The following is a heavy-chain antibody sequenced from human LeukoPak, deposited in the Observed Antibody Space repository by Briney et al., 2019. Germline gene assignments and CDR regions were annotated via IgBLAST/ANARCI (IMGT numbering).Heavy chain of an antibody. Sequence: SETLSLTCTVSGGSISTSSYYWGWIRQPPGKGLEWIGSIHYSGSTYSNPSLKSRVTMSIDTSKNQFSLKLSSVTAADTAVYYCARDYYGSGSYGWFDPWGQGTVVTVSS. CDR3: ARDYYGSGSYGWFDP. D-gene: IGHD3-10*01. CDR1: GGSISTSSYY. V-gene: IGHV4-39*07. CDR2: IHYSGST. J-gene: IGHJ5*02.